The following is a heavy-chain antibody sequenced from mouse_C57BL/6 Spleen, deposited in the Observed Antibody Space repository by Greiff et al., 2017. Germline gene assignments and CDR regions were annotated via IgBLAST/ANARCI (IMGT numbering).Heavy chain of an antibody. CDR1: GFSLTSYG. V-gene: IGHV2-6*01. CDR2: IWGVGST. J-gene: IGHJ4*01. D-gene: IGHD2-1*01. Sequence: VMLVESGPGLVAPSQSLSITCTVSGFSLTSYGVDWVRQSPGKGLEWLGVIWGVGSTNYNSALKSRLSISKDNSKSQVFLKMNSLQTDDTAMYYCARFYNGNYYAMDYWGQGTSVTVSS. CDR3: ARFYNGNYYAMDY.